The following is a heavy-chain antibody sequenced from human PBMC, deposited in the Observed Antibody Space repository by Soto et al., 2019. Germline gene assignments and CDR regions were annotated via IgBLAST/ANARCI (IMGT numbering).Heavy chain of an antibody. Sequence: SEALSRTGTVSSSSISSSSYYWGWICQPPGKGLEWIGSIYYSGSTYYNPSLKSRVTISVDRSKNQFSLKLSSVTAAYTAVYYCARVPTPWGQGTLVTVS. CDR1: SSSISSSSYY. CDR3: ARVPTP. J-gene: IGHJ5*02. CDR2: IYYSGST. D-gene: IGHD2-2*01. V-gene: IGHV4-39*07.